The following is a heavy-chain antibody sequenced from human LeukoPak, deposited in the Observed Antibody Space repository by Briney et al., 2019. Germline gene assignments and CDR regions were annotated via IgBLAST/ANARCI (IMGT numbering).Heavy chain of an antibody. D-gene: IGHD2-15*01. J-gene: IGHJ4*02. Sequence: GGSLRLSCAASGFTLSDHYMDWVRQAPGKGLEWVGRVRNKANGYRTEYAASVKGRFTVSGDASKSSLYLQMNSLKIEDTAVHYCARSGYCGAGTCYSDYFDYWGRGTLVTVSS. CDR3: ARSGYCGAGTCYSDYFDY. CDR2: VRNKANGYRT. CDR1: GFTLSDHY. V-gene: IGHV3-72*01.